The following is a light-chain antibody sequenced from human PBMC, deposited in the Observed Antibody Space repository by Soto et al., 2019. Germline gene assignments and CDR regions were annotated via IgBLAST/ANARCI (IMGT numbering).Light chain of an antibody. CDR1: QSVSSN. V-gene: IGKV3-15*01. Sequence: EIVMTQSPATLSVFPGERATLSCRASQSVSSNLAWYQQKPGQAPRLLIYGASTRATGIPARFSGSGSWTEFTLTISSLQSEYFAVYYCQQYNNWSRTFGQGTKVEIK. CDR2: GAS. J-gene: IGKJ1*01. CDR3: QQYNNWSRT.